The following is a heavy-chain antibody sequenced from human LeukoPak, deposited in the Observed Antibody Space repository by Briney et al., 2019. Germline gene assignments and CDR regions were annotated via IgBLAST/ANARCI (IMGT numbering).Heavy chain of an antibody. J-gene: IGHJ2*01. CDR2: LYYSGIT. CDR1: GGSISSHY. CDR3: ARDRSVVVTANYIPWYFDL. Sequence: SETLSLTCTVSGGSISSHYWSWIRQPPGKGLEWIGNLYYSGITNYNSSLKSRVAISVDTSKNQFSLSLSSVTAADTAVYYCARDRSVVVTANYIPWYFDLWGRGTLVTVSS. V-gene: IGHV4-59*11. D-gene: IGHD2-21*02.